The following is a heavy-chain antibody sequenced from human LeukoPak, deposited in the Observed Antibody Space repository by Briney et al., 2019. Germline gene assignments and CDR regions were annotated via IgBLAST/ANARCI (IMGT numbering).Heavy chain of an antibody. CDR2: IYFSGST. J-gene: IGHJ6*02. Sequence: SETLSLSCTVSGGSLSSYYWSWIRQPPGKGLEWIGHIYFSGSTNYNASLQSRVTISVDTSKNQFSLNLKSVTAADTAVYYCARVEPPAYYYGMDVWGQGTTVIVSS. CDR3: ARVEPPAYYYGMDV. D-gene: IGHD1-1*01. CDR1: GGSLSSYY. V-gene: IGHV4-59*01.